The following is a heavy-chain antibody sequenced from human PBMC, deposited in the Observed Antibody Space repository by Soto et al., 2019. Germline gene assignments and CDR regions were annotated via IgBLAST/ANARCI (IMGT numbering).Heavy chain of an antibody. D-gene: IGHD3-3*01. CDR1: GFSLSTSGVG. Sequence: QITLKESGPTLVKPTQTLTLTCTFSGFSLSTSGVGVGWIRQPPGKALEWLALIYWDDDKRYSPSLKSRLTITKDTSQNPVVLTMTNMDPVDTATYYCAHSTSTRHYDFWSGPRPDVWGQGTTVTVSS. CDR3: AHSTSTRHYDFWSGPRPDV. CDR2: IYWDDDK. V-gene: IGHV2-5*02. J-gene: IGHJ6*02.